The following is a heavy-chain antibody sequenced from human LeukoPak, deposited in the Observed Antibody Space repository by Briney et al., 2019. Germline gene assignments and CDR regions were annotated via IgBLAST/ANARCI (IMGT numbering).Heavy chain of an antibody. Sequence: GSLRLSCAASGFTFSSYAMSWIRQPPGKGLEWIGSIYYGGTTYYNPSLKSRVTISVDTSKNQFSLKVTSVTAADTAVYYCARDPSSSSDSDYWGQGTLVTVSS. CDR1: GFTFSSYA. CDR2: IYYGGTT. D-gene: IGHD6-6*01. V-gene: IGHV4-39*07. CDR3: ARDPSSSSDSDY. J-gene: IGHJ4*02.